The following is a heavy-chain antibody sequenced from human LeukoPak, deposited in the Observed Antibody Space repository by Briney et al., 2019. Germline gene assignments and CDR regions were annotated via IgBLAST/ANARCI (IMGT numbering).Heavy chain of an antibody. J-gene: IGHJ4*02. V-gene: IGHV4-61*02. CDR2: IYTSGST. CDR1: GGSISSGSYY. D-gene: IGHD3-22*01. CDR3: ARLSIYSYYDSSGYSYYFDY. Sequence: SQTLSLTCTVSGGSISSGSYYWSWIRQPAGKGLEWIGRIYTSGSTNYNPSLKSRVTISVDTSKNQFSLKLSSVTAADTAVYYCARLSIYSYYDSSGYSYYFDYWGQGTLVTVSS.